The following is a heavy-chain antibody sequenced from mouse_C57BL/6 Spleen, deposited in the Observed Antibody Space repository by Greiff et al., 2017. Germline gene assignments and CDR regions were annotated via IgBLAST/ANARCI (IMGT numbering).Heavy chain of an antibody. CDR2: IYPRDGST. V-gene: IGHV1-78*01. D-gene: IGHD2-4*01. Sequence: VVKPGASVKISCKVSGYTFTDHTIHWMKQRPEQGLEWIGYIYPRDGSTKYNEKFKGKATLTADKSSSTAYMQLNSLTSEDSAVYFCASFYYDYDEGFAYWGQGTLVTVSA. CDR3: ASFYYDYDEGFAY. CDR1: GYTFTDHT. J-gene: IGHJ3*01.